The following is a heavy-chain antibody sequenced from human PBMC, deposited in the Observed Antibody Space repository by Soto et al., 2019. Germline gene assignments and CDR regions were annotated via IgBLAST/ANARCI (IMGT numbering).Heavy chain of an antibody. Sequence: QVQLQESGPGLVKPSETLSLTCTVSGVSISSFYWRWIRQPAGRGLEWIGRIYNSGNTNYNPSLKSRVTMSEDTSKKQFSLKMSSVTAADTAVYYCARALIDSSGRRQAFDIWGQGTMVTVSS. D-gene: IGHD6-19*01. CDR2: IYNSGNT. V-gene: IGHV4-4*07. J-gene: IGHJ3*02. CDR1: GVSISSFY. CDR3: ARALIDSSGRRQAFDI.